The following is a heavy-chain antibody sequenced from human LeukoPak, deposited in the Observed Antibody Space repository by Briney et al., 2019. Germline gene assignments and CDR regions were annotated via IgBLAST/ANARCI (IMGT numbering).Heavy chain of an antibody. J-gene: IGHJ4*02. CDR1: GFTVSSNY. V-gene: IGHV3-53*01. Sequence: GGSLRLSCAASGFTVSSNYMSWVRQAPGKGLEWVSVIYSGGSTYYADSVKGRFTISRDNSKNTLYLQMNSLRAEDTAVYYCARAPEPDMVRTPYYFDYWGQGTLVTVFS. CDR2: IYSGGST. D-gene: IGHD3-10*01. CDR3: ARAPEPDMVRTPYYFDY.